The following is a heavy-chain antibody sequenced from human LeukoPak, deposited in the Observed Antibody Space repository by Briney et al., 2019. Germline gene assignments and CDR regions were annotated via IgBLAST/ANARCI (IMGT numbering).Heavy chain of an antibody. V-gene: IGHV4-31*03. J-gene: IGHJ4*02. CDR1: GGSISSGVYY. Sequence: PSETLSLTCTVSGGSISSGVYYWSWIRQHPGKGLEWIGYIYYSGSTYYNPSLKSRVTISVDTSKNQFSLKLSSVTAADTAVYYCARDCGLEHSSGYDLGYWGQGTLVTVSS. CDR3: ARDCGLEHSSGYDLGY. D-gene: IGHD3-22*01. CDR2: IYYSGST.